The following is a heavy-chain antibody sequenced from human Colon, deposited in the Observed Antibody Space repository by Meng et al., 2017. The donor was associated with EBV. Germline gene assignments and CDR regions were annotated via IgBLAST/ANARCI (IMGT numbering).Heavy chain of an antibody. D-gene: IGHD1-26*01. J-gene: IGHJ4*02. Sequence: QVPLQESGPGRVKPSGTLSLPCGVSGVSISSNIRWTWVRQPPGKGLEWIGDIDDSGSTNYNPSLNSRIRISLDKSKNHFSLKVNSVTAADTAVYYCARGKQDAWELLAYWGQGALVTVSS. CDR2: IDDSGST. CDR1: GVSISSNIR. V-gene: IGHV4-4*02. CDR3: ARGKQDAWELLAY.